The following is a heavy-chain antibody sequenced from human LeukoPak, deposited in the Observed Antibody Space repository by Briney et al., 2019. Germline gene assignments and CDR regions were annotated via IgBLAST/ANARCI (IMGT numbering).Heavy chain of an antibody. D-gene: IGHD5-18*01. J-gene: IGHJ4*02. CDR1: GFTFSSYW. Sequence: GGSLRLSCAASGFTFSSYWMSWVRQAPGKGLEWVANIKQDGSEKYYVDSVKGLFTISRDNAKNSLYLQMNSLRAEDTAVYYCARESYGPYFDYWGQGTLVIVSS. CDR2: IKQDGSEK. CDR3: ARESYGPYFDY. V-gene: IGHV3-7*04.